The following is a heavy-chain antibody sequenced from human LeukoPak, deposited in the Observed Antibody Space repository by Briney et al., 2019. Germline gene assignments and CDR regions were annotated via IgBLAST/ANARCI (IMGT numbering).Heavy chain of an antibody. CDR1: GYSISSGYY. D-gene: IGHD3-10*01. CDR2: IYHSGST. Sequence: PSETLSLTCTVSGYSISSGYYWGWIRQPPGKGLEWIGSIYHSGSTYYNPSLKSRVTISVDTSKNQFSLKLSSVTAADTAVYYCARSPRSVGTGGFGELNWFDPWGQGTLVTVSS. CDR3: ARSPRSVGTGGFGELNWFDP. J-gene: IGHJ5*02. V-gene: IGHV4-38-2*02.